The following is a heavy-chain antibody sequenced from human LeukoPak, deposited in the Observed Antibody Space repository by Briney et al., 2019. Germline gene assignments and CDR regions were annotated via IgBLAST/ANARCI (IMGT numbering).Heavy chain of an antibody. Sequence: PGGSLRLSCAASGFTFSDYAVNWVRQAPGKGLEWVSAISSRSAYIYSADSVKGRFTISRDNAMSTLTLQMNSMRAGDTAVYYCARIFMYQLVDYYALDVWGQGTTATVSS. CDR1: GFTFSDYA. CDR3: ARIFMYQLVDYYALDV. CDR2: ISSRSAYI. D-gene: IGHD2-2*01. V-gene: IGHV3-21*01. J-gene: IGHJ6*02.